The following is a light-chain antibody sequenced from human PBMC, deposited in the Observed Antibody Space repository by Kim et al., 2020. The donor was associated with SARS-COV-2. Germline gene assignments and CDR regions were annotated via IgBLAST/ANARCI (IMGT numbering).Light chain of an antibody. CDR3: QQYNNWPPWT. V-gene: IGKV3-15*01. Sequence: EIVMTQSPATLSVSPGERATLSCRASQSVASNLAWYQQKPGQAPSLLIYGASTRATGIPARFSGSGSGTEFTLTISSLQSEDFAVYYCQQYNNWPPWTCGQGTKLEI. CDR2: GAS. J-gene: IGKJ1*01. CDR1: QSVASN.